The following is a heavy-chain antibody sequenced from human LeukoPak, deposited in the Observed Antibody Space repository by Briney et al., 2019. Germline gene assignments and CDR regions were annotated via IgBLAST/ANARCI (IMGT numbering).Heavy chain of an antibody. CDR1: GFTFRIYD. CDR2: IGTAGDT. Sequence: AGSLRLSCAASGFTFRIYDMHWARHATGKGLEWVSAIGTAGDTYYPGSVKGRFTISRENAKNSLYLQMNSLRAGDTAVYYCARVVYFTGAFDIWGQGTMVTVSS. V-gene: IGHV3-13*01. J-gene: IGHJ3*02. D-gene: IGHD3-9*01. CDR3: ARVVYFTGAFDI.